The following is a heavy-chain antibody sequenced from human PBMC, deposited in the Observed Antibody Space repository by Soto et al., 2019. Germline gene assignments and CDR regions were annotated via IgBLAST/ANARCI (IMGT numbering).Heavy chain of an antibody. CDR1: GFTFSSYG. Sequence: QVQLVESGGGVVQPGRSLRLSCAASGFTFSSYGMHWVRQAPGKGLEWVAVISYDGSNKYYADSVKGRFTISRDNSKNTLYLQMNSLRAEDTAVYYCAKDLKVGGWYYGMDVCGQGTTVTVSS. D-gene: IGHD6-19*01. CDR3: AKDLKVGGWYYGMDV. J-gene: IGHJ6*02. V-gene: IGHV3-30*18. CDR2: ISYDGSNK.